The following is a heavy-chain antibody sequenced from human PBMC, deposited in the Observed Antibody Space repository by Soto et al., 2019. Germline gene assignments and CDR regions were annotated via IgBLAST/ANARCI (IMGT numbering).Heavy chain of an antibody. Sequence: XETLSLTCTVSGASISNAYWSWIRQAAGKRLDWIGRIHSSGTFNYNPSLKSRVSISRDTSKNQISLKLSSVTAADTAVYYCARDNIVSKGYGMDVWGQGTTVTVSS. CDR2: IHSSGTF. J-gene: IGHJ6*02. CDR3: ARDNIVSKGYGMDV. V-gene: IGHV4-4*07. CDR1: GASISNAY. D-gene: IGHD5-12*01.